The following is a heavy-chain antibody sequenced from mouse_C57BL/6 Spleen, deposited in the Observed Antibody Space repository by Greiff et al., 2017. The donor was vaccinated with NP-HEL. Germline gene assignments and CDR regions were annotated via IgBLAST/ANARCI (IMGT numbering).Heavy chain of an antibody. CDR1: GYTFTDYY. D-gene: IGHD1-1*01. V-gene: IGHV1-84*01. CDR2: IYPGSGNT. CDR3: AREILITTVPYYAMDY. Sequence: QVHVKQSGPELVKPGASVKISCKASGYTFTDYYINWVKQRPGQGLEWIGWIYPGSGNTKYNEKFKGKATLTVDTSSSTAYMQLSSLTSEDSAVYFCAREILITTVPYYAMDYWGQGTSVTVSS. J-gene: IGHJ4*01.